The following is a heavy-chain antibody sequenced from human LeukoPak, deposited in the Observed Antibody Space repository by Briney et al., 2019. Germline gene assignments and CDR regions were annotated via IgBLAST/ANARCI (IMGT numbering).Heavy chain of an antibody. CDR2: ISSSGRSI. J-gene: IGHJ4*02. CDR1: TFTFSGYY. V-gene: IGHV3-11*01. D-gene: IGHD4/OR15-4a*01. Sequence: GGSLRLSCSASTFTFSGYYMSWIRQAPGKGLDWVSYISSSGRSIYYTDSVKGRFTISRDNAKNSVYLQMNSLRAEDTAVYYCARRAGAYSHPYDYWGQGTLVTVSS. CDR3: ARRAGAYSHPYDY.